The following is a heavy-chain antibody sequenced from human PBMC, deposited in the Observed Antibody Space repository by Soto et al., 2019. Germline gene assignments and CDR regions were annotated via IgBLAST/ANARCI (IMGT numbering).Heavy chain of an antibody. J-gene: IGHJ6*02. V-gene: IGHV4-34*01. CDR3: ATDGGGRNYYSSGMDV. CDR2: INHSGSA. D-gene: IGHD3-10*01. CDR1: GGPFGGYY. Sequence: VQLQQWGAGLLRPSETLSLTCAISGGPFGGYYWCWIRQPPGKGLEWIGEINHSGSATYNPSLTSGVTISLDRSNYPFSLKMNSVTAADTAVYYCATDGGGRNYYSSGMDVWGRGTTVTVPS.